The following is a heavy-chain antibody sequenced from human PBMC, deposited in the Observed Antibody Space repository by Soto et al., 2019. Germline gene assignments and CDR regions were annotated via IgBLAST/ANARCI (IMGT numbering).Heavy chain of an antibody. CDR2: IRSRSNGYAT. CDR3: SRPGYSNYDSDY. Sequence: EVQLVESGGGLVQPGGSLKLSCAASGFTLSGSVIYWVRQPSGKGLEWVGRIRSRSNGYATAYAASVRGRFTISRDDSKNTAYLQMNSLKTEDTAVYYCSRPGYSNYDSDYRGQGTLVTVSS. J-gene: IGHJ4*02. CDR1: GFTLSGSV. V-gene: IGHV3-73*02. D-gene: IGHD5-12*01.